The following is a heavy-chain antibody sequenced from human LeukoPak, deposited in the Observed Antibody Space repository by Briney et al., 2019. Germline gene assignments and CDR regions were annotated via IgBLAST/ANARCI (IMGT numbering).Heavy chain of an antibody. CDR3: ARVCPGYGDCYDY. D-gene: IGHD4-17*01. CDR1: VFTFSTYW. J-gene: IGHJ4*02. V-gene: IGHV3-7*03. Sequence: GGSLRLSCAASVFTFSTYWMSWVRQAPGKGLEWMANIRQDGREIYYVDSVKGRFTISRDNAKNSLDLQMNSLRAEDTAIYYWARVCPGYGDCYDYLGQGTLGTGSS. CDR2: IRQDGREI.